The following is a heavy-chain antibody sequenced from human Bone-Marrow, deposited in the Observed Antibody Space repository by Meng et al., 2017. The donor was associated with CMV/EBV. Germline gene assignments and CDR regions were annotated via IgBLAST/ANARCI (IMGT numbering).Heavy chain of an antibody. J-gene: IGHJ5*02. D-gene: IGHD1-26*01. CDR2: INSDGSST. V-gene: IGHV3-74*01. CDR3: ARDRVGATPVPWFDP. Sequence: FTFSSYWMHWVRQAPGKGLVWVSRINSDGSSTSYADSVKGRFTISRDNAKNTLYLQMNSLRAEDTAVYYCARDRVGATPVPWFDPWGQGTLVTVSS. CDR1: FTFSSYW.